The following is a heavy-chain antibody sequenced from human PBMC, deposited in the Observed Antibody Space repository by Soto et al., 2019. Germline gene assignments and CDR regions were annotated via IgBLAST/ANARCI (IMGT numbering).Heavy chain of an antibody. D-gene: IGHD6-6*01. Sequence: PSETLSLTCAVYGGSFSGYYWSWIRQPPGKGLEWIGETNHSGSTNYNPSLKSRVTISVDTSKNQFSLKLSSVTAADTAVYYCARGVAARPYDYWGQGTLVTVSS. V-gene: IGHV4-34*01. J-gene: IGHJ4*02. CDR3: ARGVAARPYDY. CDR1: GGSFSGYY. CDR2: TNHSGST.